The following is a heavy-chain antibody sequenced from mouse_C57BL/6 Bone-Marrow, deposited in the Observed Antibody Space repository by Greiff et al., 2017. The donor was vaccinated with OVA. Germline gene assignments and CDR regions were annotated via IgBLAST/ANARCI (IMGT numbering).Heavy chain of an antibody. Sequence: VQLKESGPVLVKPGASVKMSCKASGYTFTDYYMNWVKQSHGKSLEWIGVINPYNGGTSYNQKFKGKATLTVDKSSSTAYMELNSLTSEDSAVYYCARRWLGLAYWGQGTLVTVSA. J-gene: IGHJ3*01. CDR3: ARRWLGLAY. CDR1: GYTFTDYY. V-gene: IGHV1-19*01. D-gene: IGHD2-2*01. CDR2: INPYNGGT.